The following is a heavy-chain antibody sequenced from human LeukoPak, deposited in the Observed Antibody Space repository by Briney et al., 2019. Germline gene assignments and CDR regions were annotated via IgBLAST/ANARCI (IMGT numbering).Heavy chain of an antibody. CDR3: AKEDLSSSRYYFEN. D-gene: IGHD6-6*01. Sequence: GGSLRLSCAASGFDFSSCAMSWVRQAPGMGLEWVSATTPAGAGTYYADSVKGRFTISRDNAKNTLYLHMNSLRAEDTAVYYCAKEDLSSSRYYFENWGQGALVTVSS. CDR2: TTPAGAGT. J-gene: IGHJ4*02. V-gene: IGHV3-23*01. CDR1: GFDFSSCA.